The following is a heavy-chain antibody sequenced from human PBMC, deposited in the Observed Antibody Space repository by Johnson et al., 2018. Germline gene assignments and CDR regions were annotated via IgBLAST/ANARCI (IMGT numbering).Heavy chain of an antibody. J-gene: IGHJ4*02. CDR2: IRSKAYGGTP. D-gene: IGHD6-19*01. CDR1: GFTFGDYA. CDR3: TRDVDTKYSSGFGFFDY. Sequence: VQLVQSGGGLVKSGRSLRLSCTTSGFTFGDYAMSWFRQAPGKGLEWVGFIRSKAYGGTPEYAAVVKGRFTISRDDSKRTAYLQMNSLKTEDTAVYYCTRDVDTKYSSGFGFFDYWGQGTLVTVSS. V-gene: IGHV3-49*05.